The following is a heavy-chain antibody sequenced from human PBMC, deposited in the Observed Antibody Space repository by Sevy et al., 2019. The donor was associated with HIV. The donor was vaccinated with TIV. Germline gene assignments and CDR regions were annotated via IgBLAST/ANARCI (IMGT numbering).Heavy chain of an antibody. CDR1: GFTFSSYA. D-gene: IGHD3-16*02. J-gene: IGHJ6*02. V-gene: IGHV3-23*01. CDR3: ANENYDYVWGSYRSPAMHYYYGMDV. CDR2: ISGSGGST. Sequence: GGCLRLSCAASGFTFSSYAMSWVRQAPGKGLEWVSAISGSGGSTYYADAVKGRFTISRDNSKNTLYLQMNSLRAEDTAVYYCANENYDYVWGSYRSPAMHYYYGMDVWGQGTTVTVSS.